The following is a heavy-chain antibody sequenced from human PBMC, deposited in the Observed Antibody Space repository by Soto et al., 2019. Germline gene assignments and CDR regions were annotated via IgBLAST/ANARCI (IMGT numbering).Heavy chain of an antibody. D-gene: IGHD3-9*01. CDR2: TFYSGST. CDR1: GGSISSHY. CDR3: ARDKGRYDSGMDV. V-gene: IGHV4-59*11. J-gene: IGHJ6*02. Sequence: PSETLSLTCTVSGGSISSHYWSWIRQPPGKGLEWIGYTFYSGSTKYNPSLKSRATVSVDRSKTHFSLNLSSVTAADTAVYYCARDKGRYDSGMDVWGQGTTVTVSS.